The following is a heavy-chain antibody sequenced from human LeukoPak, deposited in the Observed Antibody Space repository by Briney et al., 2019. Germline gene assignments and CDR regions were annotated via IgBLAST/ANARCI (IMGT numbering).Heavy chain of an antibody. CDR2: IIPIFGTA. D-gene: IGHD5-12*01. J-gene: IGHJ5*02. CDR3: AIRVITPTKGGWFDP. CDR1: GATFSSYA. Sequence: SVKVSCKASGATFSSYAINWVRQAPGQGLEWMGGIIPIFGTANYAQKFQGRVTITTDESTSTAYMELSSLRSEDTAVYYCAIRVITPTKGGWFDPWGQGTLVTVSS. V-gene: IGHV1-69*05.